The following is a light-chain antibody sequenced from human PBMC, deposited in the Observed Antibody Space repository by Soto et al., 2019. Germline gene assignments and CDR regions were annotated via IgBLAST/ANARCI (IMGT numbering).Light chain of an antibody. J-gene: IGLJ1*01. V-gene: IGLV2-14*01. CDR3: NAYTTSSTYL. CDR1: SSDIGSYNR. Sequence: QSVLTQPASVSGSPGQSITISCTGTSSDIGSYNRVSWYQQPPGTAPKLMIYEVSNRPSGVSNRFSGSKSGNTASLTISGLQAEDEADYFCNAYTTSSTYLFGTGTKVTVL. CDR2: EVS.